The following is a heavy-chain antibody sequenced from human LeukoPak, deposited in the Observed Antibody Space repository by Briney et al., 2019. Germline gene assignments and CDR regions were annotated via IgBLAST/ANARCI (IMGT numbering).Heavy chain of an antibody. V-gene: IGHV3-48*01. CDR1: GFSFSSYW. CDR2: IIDSGKTV. Sequence: PGGSLRLSCAASGFSFSSYWMSWVRQAPGKGLEWIAYIIDSGKTVYYADSVKGRFTISRDNAKNSLYLQMNSLRAEDTAVYYCARADSTMVVWYFDYWGQGALVTVSS. CDR3: ARADSTMVVWYFDY. J-gene: IGHJ4*02. D-gene: IGHD3-22*01.